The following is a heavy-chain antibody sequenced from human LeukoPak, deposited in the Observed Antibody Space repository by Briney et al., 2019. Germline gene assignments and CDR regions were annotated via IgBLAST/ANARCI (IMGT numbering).Heavy chain of an antibody. CDR1: GYTFTSYG. J-gene: IGHJ5*02. CDR3: ARDESINNYYDSSGSNWFDP. V-gene: IGHV1-18*01. Sequence: ASVKVSCKASGYTFTSYGISWVRQAPGQGLEWMGCISAYNGNTNYAQKLQGRVTMTTDTSTSTAYMELRSLRSDDTAVYYCARDESINNYYDSSGSNWFDPWGQGTLVTVSS. CDR2: ISAYNGNT. D-gene: IGHD3-22*01.